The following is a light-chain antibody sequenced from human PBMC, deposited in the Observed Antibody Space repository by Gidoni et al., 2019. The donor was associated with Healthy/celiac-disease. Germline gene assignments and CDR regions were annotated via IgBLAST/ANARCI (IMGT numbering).Light chain of an antibody. V-gene: IGKV1-8*01. CDR2: AAS. CDR3: QQYYSYPRT. Sequence: AIRMTQSPSSFSASTGDRVTITCRASQGISSYLAWYQQKPGKAPNLLIYAASTLQSGVPSRFSGSGSGTDFTLTISGLQSEDFATYYCQQYYSYPRTFGQGTKVEIK. CDR1: QGISSY. J-gene: IGKJ1*01.